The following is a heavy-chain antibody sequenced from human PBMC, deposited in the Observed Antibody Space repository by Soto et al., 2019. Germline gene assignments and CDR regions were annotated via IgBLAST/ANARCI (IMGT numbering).Heavy chain of an antibody. J-gene: IGHJ4*02. CDR1: GFTFSSYG. V-gene: IGHV3-33*01. D-gene: IGHD6-19*01. CDR3: ARGISGWYPSDY. CDR2: IWYDGSNK. Sequence: GGSLRLSCAASGFTFSSYGMHWVRQAPGKGLEWVAVIWYDGSNKYYADSVKGRFTISRDNSKNTLYLQMNSLRAEDTAVYYCARGISGWYPSDYWGQGTLVTVSS.